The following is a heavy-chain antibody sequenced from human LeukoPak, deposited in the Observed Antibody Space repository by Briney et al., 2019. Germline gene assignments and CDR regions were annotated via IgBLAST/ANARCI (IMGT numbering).Heavy chain of an antibody. J-gene: IGHJ4*02. CDR1: GGSITSTNYY. CDR2: IYYSGNT. V-gene: IGHV4-39*07. D-gene: IGHD3-22*01. Sequence: SETLSLTCAVSGGSITSTNYYWGWIRQPPGKGLEWIGSIYYSGNTYYNPSLKSRVTISVDPSKNQFSLKLSSVTAADTAVYYCARNGGYYDSSGYYEDWGQGTLVTVSS. CDR3: ARNGGYYDSSGYYED.